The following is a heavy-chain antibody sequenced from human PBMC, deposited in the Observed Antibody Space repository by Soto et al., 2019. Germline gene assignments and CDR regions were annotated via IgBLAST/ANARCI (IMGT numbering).Heavy chain of an antibody. J-gene: IGHJ6*03. CDR1: GFTFSSYG. CDR3: AKDSKFGIVAPGVARYMDV. Sequence: GGSLRLSCAASGFTFSSYGMHWVRQAPGKGLEWVAVISYDGSNKYYADSVKGRFTISRDSSKNTLYLQMNSLRAEDRAVYYGAKDSKFGIVAPGVARYMDVWGKGTTVTVSS. CDR2: ISYDGSNK. V-gene: IGHV3-30*18. D-gene: IGHD5-12*01.